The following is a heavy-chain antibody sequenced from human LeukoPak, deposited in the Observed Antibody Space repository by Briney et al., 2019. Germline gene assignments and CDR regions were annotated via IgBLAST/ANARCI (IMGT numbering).Heavy chain of an antibody. J-gene: IGHJ6*03. D-gene: IGHD5-18*01. V-gene: IGHV3-33*06. CDR1: GFTISSYG. Sequence: GRSLRLSCAASGFTISSYGMLWVRQAPGKGLEWVAVIWYDGSNKYYADSVKGRFTISRDNSKNTLYLQMNSLRAEDTAVYYCAKGGYSYGYSYLGRDYYMDVWGKGTTVTVSS. CDR3: AKGGYSYGYSYLGRDYYMDV. CDR2: IWYDGSNK.